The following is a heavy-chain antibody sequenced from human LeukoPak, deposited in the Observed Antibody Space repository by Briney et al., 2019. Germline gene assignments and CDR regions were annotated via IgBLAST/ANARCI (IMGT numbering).Heavy chain of an antibody. Sequence: GGSLRLSCAASGFTFRNYAMNWVRQAPGKGLEWVSSISSRSSYIYYADSVKGRFTISRDNAKNSLYLQMNSLRAEDTAVYYCALGELSSPFDYWGQGTLVTVSS. J-gene: IGHJ4*02. V-gene: IGHV3-21*01. CDR2: ISSRSSYI. CDR3: ALGELSSPFDY. CDR1: GFTFRNYA. D-gene: IGHD3-16*02.